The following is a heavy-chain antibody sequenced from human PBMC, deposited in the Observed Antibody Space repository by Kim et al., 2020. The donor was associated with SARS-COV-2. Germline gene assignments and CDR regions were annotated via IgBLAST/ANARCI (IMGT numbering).Heavy chain of an antibody. CDR2: FDPEDGET. CDR3: ATTTNFLPEHYYYSGMDV. J-gene: IGHJ6*02. CDR1: GYTLTELS. Sequence: ASVKVSCKVSGYTLTELSMHRVRQAPGKGLEWTGGFDPEDGETIYAQKFQGRVTMTEDTSTDTAYMELSSLRSEDTAVYYCATTTNFLPEHYYYSGMDVWGQGNAVTVS. D-gene: IGHD1-26*01. V-gene: IGHV1-24*01.